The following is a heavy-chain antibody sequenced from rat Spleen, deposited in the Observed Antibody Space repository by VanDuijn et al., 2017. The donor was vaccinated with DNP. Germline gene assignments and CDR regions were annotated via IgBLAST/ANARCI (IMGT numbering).Heavy chain of an antibody. V-gene: IGHV5-46*01. D-gene: IGHD1-10*01. J-gene: IGHJ2*01. Sequence: EVQLVESGGGLVQPGRSLQLSCVASGFTLRSFPMAWVRQAPTKVLEWVATISTSGGSTYYRDSVKGRFTISRDNAKSTLYLQMNSLRSEDTATYYCAYNNYFDYWGQGVMVTVSS. CDR3: AYNNYFDY. CDR1: GFTLRSFP. CDR2: ISTSGGST.